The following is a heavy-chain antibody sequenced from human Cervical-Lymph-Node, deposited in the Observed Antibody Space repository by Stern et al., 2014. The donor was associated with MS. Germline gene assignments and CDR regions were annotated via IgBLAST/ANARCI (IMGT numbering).Heavy chain of an antibody. CDR2: IYPSDSDT. J-gene: IGHJ6*02. CDR1: DYSFTSYW. V-gene: IGHV5-51*01. CDR3: ARSARRYGMDV. Sequence: EVQLVESGAEVKKPGESLKISCKGSDYSFTSYWIAWVRQMHGKGLEWMGIIYPSDSDTRYSPSFQGQVTISADKSASTAYLQWSSLKASDTAMYYCARSARRYGMDVWGQGTTVTVSS.